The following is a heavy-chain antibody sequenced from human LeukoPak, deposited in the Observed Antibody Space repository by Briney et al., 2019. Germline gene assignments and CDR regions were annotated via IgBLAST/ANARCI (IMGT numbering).Heavy chain of an antibody. Sequence: GASVKVSCKASGYTFTSYAMHWVRQAPGQRLEWMGWINAGNGNTKYSQKFQGRVTITRDTSASTAYMELSSLRSEDTAVYYCARSSSSWPEYFQLWGQGTLVTVSS. CDR2: INAGNGNT. CDR1: GYTFTSYA. D-gene: IGHD6-13*01. J-gene: IGHJ1*01. CDR3: ARSSSSWPEYFQL. V-gene: IGHV1-3*01.